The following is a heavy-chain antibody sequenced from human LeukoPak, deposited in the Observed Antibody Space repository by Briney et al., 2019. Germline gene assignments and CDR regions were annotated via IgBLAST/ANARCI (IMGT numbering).Heavy chain of an antibody. CDR2: IKSKTDGGTT. V-gene: IGHV3-15*01. J-gene: IGHJ4*02. Sequence: GGSLRLSCAASGFTFSNAWMSWVRQAPGKGLEWVGRIKSKTDGGTTDYAAPVKGRFTISRDDSKNTLYLQMNSPKTEDTAVYYCTTEYYYGSGSYHHPFDYWGQGTLVTVSS. D-gene: IGHD3-10*01. CDR1: GFTFSNAW. CDR3: TTEYYYGSGSYHHPFDY.